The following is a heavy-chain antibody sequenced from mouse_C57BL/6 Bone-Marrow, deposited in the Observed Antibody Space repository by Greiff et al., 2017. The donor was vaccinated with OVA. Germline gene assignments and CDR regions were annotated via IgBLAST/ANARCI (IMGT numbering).Heavy chain of an antibody. D-gene: IGHD1-1*01. Sequence: EVHLVESGEGLVKPGGSLKLSCAASGFTFSSYAMSWVRQTPEKRLEWVAYISSGGDYIYYADTVKGRFTISRDNARNTLYLQMSSLKSEDTAMDYCTREGITLLRYAMDYWGQGTSVTVSS. CDR1: GFTFSSYA. J-gene: IGHJ4*01. V-gene: IGHV5-9-1*02. CDR2: ISSGGDYI. CDR3: TREGITLLRYAMDY.